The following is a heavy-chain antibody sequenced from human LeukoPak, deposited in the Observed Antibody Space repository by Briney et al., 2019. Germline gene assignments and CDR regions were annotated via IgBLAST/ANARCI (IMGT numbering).Heavy chain of an antibody. V-gene: IGHV1-2*02. CDR3: ASYWSGYYFGAFDI. J-gene: IGHJ3*02. CDR1: GYILTDYY. CDR2: INPNSGDT. D-gene: IGHD3-3*01. Sequence: ASVRVSCKASGYILTDYYMHWVRQAPGQGLEWMGWINPNSGDTNYAQKFQGRVTMTRDTSISTVYMELRRLRYDDTAAYYCASYWSGYYFGAFDIWGQGTMVTVSS.